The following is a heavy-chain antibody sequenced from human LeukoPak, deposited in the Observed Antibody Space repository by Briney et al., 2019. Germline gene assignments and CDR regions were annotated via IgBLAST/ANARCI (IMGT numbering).Heavy chain of an antibody. D-gene: IGHD3-3*01. J-gene: IGHJ4*02. Sequence: ASVKVSCKASGDIFTNYYFHWVRQAPGLGLEWMGIINPNGGDTNYAQEFQGRVTMTRDTSTRTVYMELTSLRSDDTAVYYCARAPFLDLWSGYSFDYWGQGTLVVVSS. V-gene: IGHV1-46*01. CDR2: INPNGGDT. CDR1: GDIFTNYY. CDR3: ARAPFLDLWSGYSFDY.